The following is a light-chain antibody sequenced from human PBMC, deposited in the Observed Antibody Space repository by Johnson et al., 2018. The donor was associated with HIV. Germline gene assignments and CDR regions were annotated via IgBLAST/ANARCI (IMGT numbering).Light chain of an antibody. V-gene: IGLV1-51*01. CDR2: DNN. Sequence: QSVLTQPPSVSAAPGQKVTISCSGSSSNIGNNYVSWYQQLPGTAPKLLIYDNNTRPSGIPDRFSGSKSGTPATLGITGLQTGDEADYYCGTWDSSLSAGVFGTGAKVTVL. CDR3: GTWDSSLSAGV. CDR1: SSNIGNNY. J-gene: IGLJ1*01.